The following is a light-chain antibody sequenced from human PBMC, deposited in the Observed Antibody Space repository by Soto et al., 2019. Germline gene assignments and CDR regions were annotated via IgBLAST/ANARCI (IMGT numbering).Light chain of an antibody. J-gene: IGKJ1*01. Sequence: GDRVTITCRASRGIGERLAWFQQKPGKAPKRLIYAASTLQSGVPSRFSGSGSGTEFALTISSLQPEDFATYYCLQHNSYPRTFGQGTKVDIK. CDR3: LQHNSYPRT. V-gene: IGKV1-17*03. CDR2: AAS. CDR1: RGIGER.